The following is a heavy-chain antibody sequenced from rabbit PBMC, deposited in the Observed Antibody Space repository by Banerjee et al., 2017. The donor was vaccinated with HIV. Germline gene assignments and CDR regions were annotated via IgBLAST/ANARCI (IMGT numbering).Heavy chain of an antibody. CDR2: INAVTGKA. V-gene: IGHV1S45*01. D-gene: IGHD1-1*01. CDR3: ARDLAGAIGWNFYL. CDR1: GFSFSNKAV. Sequence: QEQLVESRGGLVQPGGSLTLSCTASGFSFSNKAVMCWVRQAPGKGLEWIACINAVTGKAVYASWAKGRFTFSKTSSTTVTLQMTSLTVADTATYFCARDLAGAIGWNFYLWGPGTLVTVS. J-gene: IGHJ4*01.